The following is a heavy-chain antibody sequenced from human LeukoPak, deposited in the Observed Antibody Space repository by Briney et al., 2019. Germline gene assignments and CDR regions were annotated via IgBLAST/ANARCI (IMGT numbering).Heavy chain of an antibody. CDR2: ISDDTI. V-gene: IGHV3-69-1*01. Sequence: GGSLRLSCAASGFSFSTYSMNWVRQAPGKGLEWVSYISDDTIYYADSAKGRFTISRDDAKSSLYLQMNSLRAEDTAMYYCARDAGKHYDTSGLTGIGYWGQGTLVTVSS. D-gene: IGHD3-22*01. J-gene: IGHJ4*02. CDR1: GFSFSTYS. CDR3: ARDAGKHYDTSGLTGIGY.